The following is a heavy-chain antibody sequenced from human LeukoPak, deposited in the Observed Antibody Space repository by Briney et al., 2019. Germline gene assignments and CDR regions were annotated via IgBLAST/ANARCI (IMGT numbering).Heavy chain of an antibody. Sequence: GGSLRLSCAASGFTFSSYGMHWVRQAPGKGLEWVAVISYDGSKKYYADSVKGRFTISRDNSKNTLYLQMNSLRAEDTAVYYCAKDQYYYDRSGYFDYWGQGTLVTVSS. CDR2: ISYDGSKK. D-gene: IGHD3-22*01. CDR1: GFTFSSYG. CDR3: AKDQYYYDRSGYFDY. V-gene: IGHV3-30*18. J-gene: IGHJ4*02.